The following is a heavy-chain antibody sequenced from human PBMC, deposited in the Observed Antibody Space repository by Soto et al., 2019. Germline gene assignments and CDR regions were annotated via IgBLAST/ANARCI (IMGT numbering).Heavy chain of an antibody. D-gene: IGHD5-18*01. Sequence: SETLSLTCTVSGGSISSSSYYWGWIRQPPGKGLEWIGSIYYSGSTYYNPSLKSRVTISVDTSKNQFSLKLSSVTAADTAVYSCASSWDTDRIVYYHDGFDVWGQGTTVTVSS. V-gene: IGHV4-39*01. J-gene: IGHJ3*01. CDR3: ASSWDTDRIVYYHDGFDV. CDR1: GGSISSSSYY. CDR2: IYYSGST.